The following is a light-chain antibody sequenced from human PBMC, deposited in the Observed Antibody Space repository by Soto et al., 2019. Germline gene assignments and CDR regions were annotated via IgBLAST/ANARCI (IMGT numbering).Light chain of an antibody. CDR3: QHYYNWPPWT. CDR1: QSVSSH. J-gene: IGKJ1*01. V-gene: IGKV3-15*01. Sequence: DIVLTQSPATLSVSPEERSTLSCRERQSVSSHLAWYQQKPGQAPRLLIYGASTRATGIPARFSGSGSGTDFTLTISSLQSEDFAVYYCQHYYNWPPWTFGQGTKV. CDR2: GAS.